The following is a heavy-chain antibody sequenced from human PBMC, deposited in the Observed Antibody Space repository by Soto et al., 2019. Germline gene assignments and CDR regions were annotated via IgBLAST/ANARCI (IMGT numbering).Heavy chain of an antibody. J-gene: IGHJ4*02. CDR3: AHRPPEDILTGYRAYYFDY. D-gene: IGHD3-9*01. CDR2: IHWNDDK. V-gene: IGHV2-5*01. CDR1: GFSLYTPGVG. Sequence: QITLKQSGPTLVKPTQTLTLTCTFSGFSLYTPGVGVGWIRQPPGKALEWLALIHWNDDKRYSPSLESRLTIAKDVSKNQVVLTMTSVDPVDTATYYCAHRPPEDILTGYRAYYFDYWGQGSLVTVSS.